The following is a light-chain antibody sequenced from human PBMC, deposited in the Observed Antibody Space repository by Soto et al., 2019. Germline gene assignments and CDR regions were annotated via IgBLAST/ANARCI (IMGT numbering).Light chain of an antibody. CDR1: QSVTSN. Sequence: EVVLTQSPATLSLSPGERATLSCRASQSVTSNLAWYQQKPGQAPRLLIYDVSNRATGIPARFSGSGSGTDFTLTISSLEPEDFAVYYGQQRSNWPAYTFGRGTKLEIK. V-gene: IGKV3-11*01. J-gene: IGKJ2*01. CDR2: DVS. CDR3: QQRSNWPAYT.